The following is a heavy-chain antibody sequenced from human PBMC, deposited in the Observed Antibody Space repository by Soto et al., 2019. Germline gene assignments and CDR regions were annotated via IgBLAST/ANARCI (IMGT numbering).Heavy chain of an antibody. V-gene: IGHV4-30-4*01. J-gene: IGHJ6*02. CDR1: GGSISSGDYY. CDR2: IDYSGST. D-gene: IGHD3-22*01. CDR3: AREPYDGSGYLSYYYYGMDV. Sequence: QVQLQESGPGLVKPSQTLSLTCTVSGGSISSGDYYWSWIRQPPGKGLEWIGYIDYSGSTYYKPSLKMRVTVSVDTSEHQFSLRLRAVTAADTAVYYCAREPYDGSGYLSYYYYGMDVWGQGSTVIVS.